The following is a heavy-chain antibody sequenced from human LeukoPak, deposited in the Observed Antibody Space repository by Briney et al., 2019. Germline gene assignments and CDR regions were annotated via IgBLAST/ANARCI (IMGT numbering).Heavy chain of an antibody. D-gene: IGHD3-22*01. CDR1: GFTFSSYG. Sequence: GGSLRLSCAASGFTFSSYGMHWVRQAPGKGLEWVAFIRYDGSNKYYADSVKGRFTISRDNSKNTLYLQMNSLKTEDTAVYYCTTEVEGYYDSSGYYSSYWGQGTLVTVSS. CDR3: TTEVEGYYDSSGYYSSY. V-gene: IGHV3-30*02. CDR2: IRYDGSNK. J-gene: IGHJ4*02.